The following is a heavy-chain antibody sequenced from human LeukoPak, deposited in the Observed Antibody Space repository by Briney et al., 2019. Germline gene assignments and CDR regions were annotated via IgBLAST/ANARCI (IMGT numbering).Heavy chain of an antibody. Sequence: ASVKVSCKASGYTFTTYSLAWVRQPPGQSLERMGWISVNNGGTNYAQSFQDRVTLTRDTSTNTAYLELRSLRSDDTAIIYCATATQPRGYFLHWGQGTLVTVSS. V-gene: IGHV1-18*01. D-gene: IGHD2-2*01. CDR2: ISVNNGGT. J-gene: IGHJ1*01. CDR3: ATATQPRGYFLH. CDR1: GYTFTTYS.